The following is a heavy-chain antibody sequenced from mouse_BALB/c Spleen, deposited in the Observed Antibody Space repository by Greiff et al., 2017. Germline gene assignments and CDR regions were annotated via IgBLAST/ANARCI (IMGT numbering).Heavy chain of an antibody. D-gene: IGHD1-1*01. CDR2: IYYSGTI. V-gene: IGHV3-5*02. Sequence: VQLQQSGPGLVKPSQTVSLTCTVTGISITTGNYRWSWIRQFPGNKLEWIGYIYYSGTITYNPSLTSRTTITRDTSKNQFFLEMNSLTAEDTATYYCARDDYYGSSFDYWGQGTTLTVSS. J-gene: IGHJ2*01. CDR3: ARDDYYGSSFDY. CDR1: GISITTGNYR.